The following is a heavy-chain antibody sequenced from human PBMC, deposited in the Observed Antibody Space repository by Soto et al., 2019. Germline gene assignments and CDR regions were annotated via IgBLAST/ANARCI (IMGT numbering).Heavy chain of an antibody. J-gene: IGHJ6*02. CDR3: AREAGGSGSYYGDYYYYGMDV. D-gene: IGHD3-10*01. V-gene: IGHV4-59*01. CDR1: GGSISSYY. Sequence: SETLSLTCTVSGGSISSYYWSWIRQPPGKGLAWIGYIYYSGSTNYNPSLKSRVTISVDTSKNQFSLKLSSVTAADTAVYYCAREAGGSGSYYGDYYYYGMDVWGQGTTVTVSS. CDR2: IYYSGST.